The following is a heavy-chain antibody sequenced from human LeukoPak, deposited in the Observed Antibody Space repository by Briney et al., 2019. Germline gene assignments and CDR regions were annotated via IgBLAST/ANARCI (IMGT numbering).Heavy chain of an antibody. Sequence: HSGRSLRLSCAASGFTFSSYAMSWVRQAPGKGLEWVSGISVRGGSTYYADSVKGRFTISRDNSKNTLYLQMDSLRAEDTAVYYCAKDRLTGTPYYFDYWGQGTLVTVSS. V-gene: IGHV3-23*01. CDR1: GFTFSSYA. D-gene: IGHD1-20*01. CDR2: ISVRGGST. CDR3: AKDRLTGTPYYFDY. J-gene: IGHJ4*02.